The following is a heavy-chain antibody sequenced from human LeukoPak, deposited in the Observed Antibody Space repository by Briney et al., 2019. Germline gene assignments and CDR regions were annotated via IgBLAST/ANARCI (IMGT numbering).Heavy chain of an antibody. CDR3: AARGSTTWGFDY. Sequence: GGSLRLSCAASGFTFSSYGMYWVRQAPGKGLEWVAFIRYDGSNKYYADSVKGRFTISRDNSKNTLYLQMNSLTTEDTAVYYCAARGSTTWGFDYWGQGTLVTVSS. CDR2: IRYDGSNK. V-gene: IGHV3-30*02. J-gene: IGHJ4*02. CDR1: GFTFSSYG. D-gene: IGHD2-2*01.